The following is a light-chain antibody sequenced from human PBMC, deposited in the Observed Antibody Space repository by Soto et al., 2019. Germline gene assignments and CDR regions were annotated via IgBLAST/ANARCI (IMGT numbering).Light chain of an antibody. CDR3: AAWDDSLNGFYV. J-gene: IGLJ1*01. CDR1: ISNIGSNT. Sequence: SVLTQPPSASGTPGQRVTISCSGSISNIGSNTVNWYQQLPGTAPKLLIYSNNQRPSGVPDRFSGSKSGTSASLAISGLQSEDEADYYCAAWDDSLNGFYVFGTGTKVTVL. V-gene: IGLV1-44*01. CDR2: SNN.